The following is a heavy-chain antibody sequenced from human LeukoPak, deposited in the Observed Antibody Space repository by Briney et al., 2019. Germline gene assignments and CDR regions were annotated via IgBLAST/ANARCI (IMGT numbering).Heavy chain of an antibody. CDR1: GGTFSSYA. J-gene: IGHJ3*02. Sequence: GASVKVSCKASGGTFSSYAISWVRQAPGQGLEWMGWINPNSGGTNYAQKFQGRVTMTRDTSISTAYMELSRLRSDDTAVYYCARLGVRGVVVPAAISLVGAFDIWGQGTMVTVSS. CDR2: INPNSGGT. D-gene: IGHD2-2*02. CDR3: ARLGVRGVVVPAAISLVGAFDI. V-gene: IGHV1-2*02.